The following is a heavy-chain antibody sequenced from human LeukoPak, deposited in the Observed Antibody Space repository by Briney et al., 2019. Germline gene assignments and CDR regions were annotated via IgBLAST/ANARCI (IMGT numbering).Heavy chain of an antibody. Sequence: ASVKISCKASGYIFTSYFMHWVRRAPGQGPEWMGIIDPRVGSTSYAQKFQGTVIMTRDTSTSTVYMELSSLRSEDTAVYYCARGGPVGNYDSSAYYLHWGQGTLVTVSS. CDR2: IDPRVGST. CDR1: GYIFTSYF. D-gene: IGHD3-22*01. J-gene: IGHJ4*02. CDR3: ARGGPVGNYDSSAYYLH. V-gene: IGHV1-46*01.